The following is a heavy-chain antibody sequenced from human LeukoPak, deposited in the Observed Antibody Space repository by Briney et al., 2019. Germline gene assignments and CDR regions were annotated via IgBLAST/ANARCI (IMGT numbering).Heavy chain of an antibody. Sequence: PGGSLRLSCAASGFTFDDYALHWVRQAPGKGLEWVSGVSRNSGSLGYADSVKGRFTISRDNAKNSLFLQMNSLRAEDTAFYYCAKSIEGSGSYFNSYFDYWGQGTLVTVSS. CDR1: GFTFDDYA. CDR2: VSRNSGSL. J-gene: IGHJ4*02. V-gene: IGHV3-9*01. D-gene: IGHD3-10*01. CDR3: AKSIEGSGSYFNSYFDY.